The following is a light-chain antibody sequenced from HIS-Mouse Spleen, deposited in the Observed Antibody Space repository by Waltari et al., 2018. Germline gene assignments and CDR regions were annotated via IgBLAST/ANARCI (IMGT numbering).Light chain of an antibody. J-gene: IGKJ3*01. CDR2: GAS. Sequence: EIVMTQSPATLSVSPGERATLSCRASQSVSSNLAWYQQKPGQAPRLLIYGASPRATGIPARFSGSGSGKEFTLTISSLQSEDFAVYYCQQYNNWPPEGFGPGTKVDIK. CDR1: QSVSSN. V-gene: IGKV3-15*01. CDR3: QQYNNWPPEG.